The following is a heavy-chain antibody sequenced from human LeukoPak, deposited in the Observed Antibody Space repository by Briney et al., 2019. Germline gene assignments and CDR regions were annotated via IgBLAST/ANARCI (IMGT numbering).Heavy chain of an antibody. V-gene: IGHV3-48*04. CDR2: ISSSGRTI. D-gene: IGHD3-22*01. Sequence: GGSLRLSCAASGFTFSSYSMNWVRQAPGKGLEWVSYISSSGRTIYNADSVKGRFTISRDNAKNSLYLQMNSLRAEDTAVYYCASYYYDSSGYWVHAFDIWGQGTMVTVSS. CDR3: ASYYYDSSGYWVHAFDI. CDR1: GFTFSSYS. J-gene: IGHJ3*02.